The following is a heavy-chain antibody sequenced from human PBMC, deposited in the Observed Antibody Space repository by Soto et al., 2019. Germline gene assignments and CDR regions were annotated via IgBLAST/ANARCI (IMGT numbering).Heavy chain of an antibody. CDR3: ARIIVVVTALAY. V-gene: IGHV1-3*05. Sequence: QVQLVQSGAEEKKPGASVKVSCKASGYTFTSYAMHWVRQAPGQRLEWMGWINAGNGNTKYSQNSQGRVTITRDTSASTAYMALSSLTSEDTAVYYSARIIVVVTALAYWGQGTLVTVSS. D-gene: IGHD2-21*02. J-gene: IGHJ4*02. CDR1: GYTFTSYA. CDR2: INAGNGNT.